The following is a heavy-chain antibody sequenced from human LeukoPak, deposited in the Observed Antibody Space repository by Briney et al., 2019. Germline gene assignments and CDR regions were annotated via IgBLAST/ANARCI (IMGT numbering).Heavy chain of an antibody. V-gene: IGHV4-34*01. Sequence: SETLSLTCAVYGGSFSGYYWSWIRQPPGKGLEWIGEINHSGSTNYNPSLKSRVTISVDTSKNQFSLKLSSVTAADTAVYYCARERWLQSRVFAFDIWGQGTMVTVSS. CDR2: INHSGST. CDR3: ARERWLQSRVFAFDI. D-gene: IGHD5-24*01. CDR1: GGSFSGYY. J-gene: IGHJ3*02.